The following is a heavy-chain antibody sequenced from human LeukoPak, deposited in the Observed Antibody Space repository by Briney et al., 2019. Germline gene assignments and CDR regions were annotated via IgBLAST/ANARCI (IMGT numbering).Heavy chain of an antibody. D-gene: IGHD3-22*01. V-gene: IGHV3-23*01. CDR3: AKWDSITMIVVVIGSPYDY. CDR2: ISGSGGST. Sequence: GGSLRLSCAASGFTFSSYAMSWVRQAPGKGLGWVSAISGSGGSTYYADSVKGRFTISRDNSKNTLYLQMNSLGAEDTAVYYCAKWDSITMIVVVIGSPYDYWGQGTLVTVSS. J-gene: IGHJ4*02. CDR1: GFTFSSYA.